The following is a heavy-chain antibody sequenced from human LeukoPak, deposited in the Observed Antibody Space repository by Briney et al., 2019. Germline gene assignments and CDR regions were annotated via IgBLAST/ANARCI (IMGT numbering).Heavy chain of an antibody. Sequence: SETLSLTCSVSGVSISTYYWIWIRQPPAKGLEWMGFFSYSGSTKYNPSLKSRVTMSVDTSKNQFSLKLSSVTAADTAVYYCSRGYGYNPYWGQGTLVSVSS. J-gene: IGHJ4*02. CDR2: FSYSGST. D-gene: IGHD5-24*01. CDR1: GVSISTYY. V-gene: IGHV4-59*01. CDR3: SRGYGYNPY.